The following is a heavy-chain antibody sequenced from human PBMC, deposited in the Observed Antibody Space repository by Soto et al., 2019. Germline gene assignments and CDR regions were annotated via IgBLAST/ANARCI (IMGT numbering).Heavy chain of an antibody. CDR2: AYHTGST. D-gene: IGHD3-22*01. V-gene: IGHV4-4*02. CDR3: ASRIALISV. Sequence: QVQLQESGPGLVKPSGILSLTCAVSGGSISSSNWWSWVRQPPGKGLEWIGEAYHTGSTNSNPSLXXRXTXXVDKSKNQFSLKLSSVTAADTAVYYCASRIALISVWGQGTMVTVSS. J-gene: IGHJ3*01. CDR1: GGSISSSNW.